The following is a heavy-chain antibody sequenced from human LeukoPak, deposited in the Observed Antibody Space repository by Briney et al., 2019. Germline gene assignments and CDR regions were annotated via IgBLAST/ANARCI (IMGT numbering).Heavy chain of an antibody. D-gene: IGHD3-22*01. CDR1: GFTFSSYR. Sequence: GGSLRLSCAASGFTFSSYRMSWVRQAPGKGLEWVANIKQDGSEKYYVDSVKGRFTISRDNAKNSLYLQMNSLRAEDTAVYYCARDAITTYYYDSSGPFQHWGQGTLVTVSS. CDR2: IKQDGSEK. V-gene: IGHV3-7*01. CDR3: ARDAITTYYYDSSGPFQH. J-gene: IGHJ1*01.